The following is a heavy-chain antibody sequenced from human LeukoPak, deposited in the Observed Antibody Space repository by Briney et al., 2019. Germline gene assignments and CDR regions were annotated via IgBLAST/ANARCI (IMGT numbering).Heavy chain of an antibody. D-gene: IGHD2-15*01. Sequence: SETLSLTCTVSGDSISSTTYNWGWIRQPPGKGLEWIGSIYYTGITYYNPSLKSRVTMSVDTSENQFSLNLNSVTAADTAVYYCARGFRYCSGGSCYPGVNWFDPWGQGTLSPSPQ. CDR2: IYYTGIT. CDR3: ARGFRYCSGGSCYPGVNWFDP. CDR1: GDSISSTTYN. V-gene: IGHV4-39*01. J-gene: IGHJ5*02.